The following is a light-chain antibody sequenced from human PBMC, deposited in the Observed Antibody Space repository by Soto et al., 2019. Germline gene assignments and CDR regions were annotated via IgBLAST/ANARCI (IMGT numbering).Light chain of an antibody. CDR2: EVS. CDR3: SSYTTSSPRV. V-gene: IGLV2-14*01. J-gene: IGLJ1*01. CDR1: SSDVGNYNY. Sequence: QSALTQPASVSGSPGQSITISCTGTSSDVGNYNYVSWYQQHPGKAPKLMIYEVSNRPSGVSNRFSGSKSANTASLTISGLQAEDEADYYCSSYTTSSPRVFGTGTKVTVL.